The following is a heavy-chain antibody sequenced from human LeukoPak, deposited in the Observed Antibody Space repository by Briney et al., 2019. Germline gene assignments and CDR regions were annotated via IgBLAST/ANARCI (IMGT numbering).Heavy chain of an antibody. V-gene: IGHV1-18*01. J-gene: IGHJ5*02. CDR1: GYTFTSYG. CDR2: FSAYNGNT. CDR3: ARVGSSTNLEWPSPHNWFDP. D-gene: IGHD2-2*01. Sequence: ASVKVSCKASGYTFTSYGISWVRQAPGQGLEWMGWFSAYNGNTNYAQKLQGRVTMTTDTSTSTAYMELRSLRSDDTAVYYCARVGSSTNLEWPSPHNWFDPWGQGTLVTVSS.